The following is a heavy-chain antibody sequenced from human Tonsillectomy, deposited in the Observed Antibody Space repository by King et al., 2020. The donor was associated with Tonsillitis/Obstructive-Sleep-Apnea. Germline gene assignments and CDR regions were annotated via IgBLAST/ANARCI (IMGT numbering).Heavy chain of an antibody. CDR3: ARESPRTYYFDY. D-gene: IGHD1-14*01. Sequence: QLVQSGAEVKKTGASVKVSCKASGYTFTTYYLHWMRQAPGQGLEWMGIINPSSGGTIYAQRFRGRVTMTRDTSPSTVYLELSSLRSEDTAVYFCARESPRTYYFDYWGQGTLVTVSS. CDR2: INPSSGGT. CDR1: GYTFTTYY. J-gene: IGHJ4*02. V-gene: IGHV1-46*01.